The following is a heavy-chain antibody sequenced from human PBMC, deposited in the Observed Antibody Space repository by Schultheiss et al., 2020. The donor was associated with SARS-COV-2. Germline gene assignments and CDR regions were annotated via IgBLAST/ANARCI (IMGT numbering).Heavy chain of an antibody. J-gene: IGHJ4*02. CDR1: GFTFSDYY. CDR2: ISSSGSTI. V-gene: IGHV3-11*01. D-gene: IGHD6-6*01. CDR3: ASSSIAARPYFDY. Sequence: GSLRLSCAASGFTFSDYYMSWIRQAPGKGLEWVSYISSSGSTIYYADSVKGRFTISRDNAKNSLYLQMNSLRAEDTAVYYCASSSIAARPYFDYWGQGTLVTVSS.